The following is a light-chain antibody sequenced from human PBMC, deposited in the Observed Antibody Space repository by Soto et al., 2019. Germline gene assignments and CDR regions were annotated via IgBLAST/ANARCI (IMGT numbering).Light chain of an antibody. CDR1: QSVSSNS. CDR3: QQYGSSRLT. V-gene: IGKV3-20*01. Sequence: EIVLAQSPDTLPLSPGERASLSCRASQSVSSNSLAWYQQKAGQAPRLLVYGASSRATGIPGRFSGSGSETDFTLTISRLEPEDFAVYFCQQYGSSRLTFGGGTKVEIK. J-gene: IGKJ4*01. CDR2: GAS.